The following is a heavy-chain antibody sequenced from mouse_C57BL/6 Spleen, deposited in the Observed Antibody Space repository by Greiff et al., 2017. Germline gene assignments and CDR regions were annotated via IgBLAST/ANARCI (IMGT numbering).Heavy chain of an antibody. CDR2: ICPGGGT. CDR3: AREPYGSSPYYAMDY. Sequence: VHLVESGPGLVAPSQSLSITCTVSGFSLTSYAISWVRQPPGKGLEWLGVICPGGGTNYNSAHKSRLSISKDNSKSQVFLKMNSLRTDDTARDYCAREPYGSSPYYAMDYWGQGTSVTVSS. V-gene: IGHV2-9-1*01. CDR1: GFSLTSYA. D-gene: IGHD1-1*01. J-gene: IGHJ4*01.